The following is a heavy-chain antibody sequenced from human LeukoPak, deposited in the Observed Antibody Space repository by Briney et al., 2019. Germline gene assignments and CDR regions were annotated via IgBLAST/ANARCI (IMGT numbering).Heavy chain of an antibody. D-gene: IGHD3-22*01. CDR2: FDPEDGET. J-gene: IGHJ3*02. Sequence: ASVKVSCKVSGYTLTELSMHWVRQAPGKGLEWMGGFDPEDGETIYAQNFQGRVTMTEDTSTDTAYMELSSLRSEDTAVYYCATEPPTYYYDSSGWHDAFDIWGQGTMVTVSS. V-gene: IGHV1-24*01. CDR3: ATEPPTYYYDSSGWHDAFDI. CDR1: GYTLTELS.